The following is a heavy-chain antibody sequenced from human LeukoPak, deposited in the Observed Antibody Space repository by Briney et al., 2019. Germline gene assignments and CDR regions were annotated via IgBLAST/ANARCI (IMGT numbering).Heavy chain of an antibody. CDR1: GGSISSYY. V-gene: IGHV4-59*08. Sequence: SETLSLTCTVSGGSISSYYWSWIRQPPGKGLEWIGYIYYSGSTNYNPSLKSRVTISVDTSKNQFSLKLSSVTAADTAVYYCVRHYYDSSGYFMPNHITNAFDIWGQGTMVTVSS. CDR2: IYYSGST. D-gene: IGHD3-22*01. CDR3: VRHYYDSSGYFMPNHITNAFDI. J-gene: IGHJ3*02.